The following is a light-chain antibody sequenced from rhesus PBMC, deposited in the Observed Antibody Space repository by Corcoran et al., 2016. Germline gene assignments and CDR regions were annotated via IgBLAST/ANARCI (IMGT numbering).Light chain of an antibody. CDR2: YAS. Sequence: EIVMTQSPATLSLSPGERATLSCRASQSVSSNLAWYQQKPGQAPRLLIYYASNRATGIPDRFRGSGSGTDLNITISRLEAEDVGVYYCQQYNNWNSFGQGTKVESK. CDR1: QSVSSN. J-gene: IGKJ2*01. V-gene: IGKV3-35*01. CDR3: QQYNNWNS.